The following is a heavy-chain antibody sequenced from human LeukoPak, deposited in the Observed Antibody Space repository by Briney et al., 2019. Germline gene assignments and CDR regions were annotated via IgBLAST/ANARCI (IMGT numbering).Heavy chain of an antibody. J-gene: IGHJ4*02. CDR3: AKDMPYDFWSGYSTGHFDY. V-gene: IGHV3-43*02. CDR1: GFTFDDYA. CDR2: ISGDGGST. Sequence: GGSLRLSCAASGFTFDDYAMHWVRHAPGKGMEWVSLISGDGGSTYYADSVKGRFTISRDNSKNSLYLQMNGLRTEDTSLYYCAKDMPYDFWSGYSTGHFDYLGQGTLVTVSS. D-gene: IGHD3-3*01.